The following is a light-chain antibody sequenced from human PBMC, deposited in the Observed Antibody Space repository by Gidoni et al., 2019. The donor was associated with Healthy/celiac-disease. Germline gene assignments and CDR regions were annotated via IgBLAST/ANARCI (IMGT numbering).Light chain of an antibody. CDR1: QSVSSY. V-gene: IGKV3-11*01. CDR2: DAS. CDR3: QQRSNWWT. Sequence: EMVLTQSPATLSLSPGERATLSCRASQSVSSYLAWYQQKPGQAPRLLIYDASNRATGIPARFSGSGSGTDFTLTISRLEPEDFAVYYCQQRSNWWTFGQGTKVEIK. J-gene: IGKJ1*01.